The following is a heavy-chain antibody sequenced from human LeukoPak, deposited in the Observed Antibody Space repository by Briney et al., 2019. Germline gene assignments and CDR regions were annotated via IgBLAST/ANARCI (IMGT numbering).Heavy chain of an antibody. J-gene: IGHJ6*03. CDR3: ARATQRYYDFWSGNRGYYYYMDV. CDR1: GYTFTSYD. CDR2: MNPNSGNT. D-gene: IGHD3-3*01. Sequence: GASEKVSCKASGYTFTSYDINWVRQATGQGLEWMGWMNPNSGNTGYAQKFQGRVTITRNTSISTAYMELSSLRSEDTAVYYCARATQRYYDFWSGNRGYYYYMDVWGKGTTVTVSS. V-gene: IGHV1-8*03.